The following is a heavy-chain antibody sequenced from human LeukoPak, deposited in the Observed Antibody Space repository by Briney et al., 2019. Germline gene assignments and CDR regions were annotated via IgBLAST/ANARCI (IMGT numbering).Heavy chain of an antibody. V-gene: IGHV4-39*01. J-gene: IGHJ6*02. CDR2: IYYSGST. CDR1: DGSISSSSYF. Sequence: SETLSLTCTVSDGSISSSSYFWGCIRQPPGMRLEWVGNIYYSGSTFYNPSLKSRATISVDTSKNQFSLKLSSVTAADTAVYYCSRSVTTSYYYYGIDVWGQGTTVTVSS. D-gene: IGHD3-3*01. CDR3: SRSVTTSYYYYGIDV.